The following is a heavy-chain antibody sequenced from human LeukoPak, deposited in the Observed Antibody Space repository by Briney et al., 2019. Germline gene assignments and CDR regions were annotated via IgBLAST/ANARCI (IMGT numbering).Heavy chain of an antibody. CDR2: IYNSGST. Sequence: PSETLSLTCTVSGDSFKRSYGSWIRQPPGKGLEWIGYIYNSGSTKYNPSLKSRITISVDTSKNLFSLKLTSVTAADTAVSYCKTCRGEFGDYYFDYWGQGTLVTVSS. V-gene: IGHV4-59*01. D-gene: IGHD4-17*01. CDR3: KTCRGEFGDYYFDY. CDR1: GDSFKRSY. J-gene: IGHJ4*02.